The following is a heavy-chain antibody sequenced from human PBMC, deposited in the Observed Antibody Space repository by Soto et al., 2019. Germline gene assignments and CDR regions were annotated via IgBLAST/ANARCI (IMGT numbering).Heavy chain of an antibody. J-gene: IGHJ4*02. D-gene: IGHD4-17*01. V-gene: IGHV1-46*01. CDR2: INPSGGST. Sequence: GASVKVSCKASGYTLTSYYMHWVRQAPGQGLEWMGIINPSGGSTTCAQKFQGRVTITRDTSANTAYMELSSLRSEDTAVYYCARAPNVDYLFDYWGQGTLVTVSS. CDR1: GYTLTSYY. CDR3: ARAPNVDYLFDY.